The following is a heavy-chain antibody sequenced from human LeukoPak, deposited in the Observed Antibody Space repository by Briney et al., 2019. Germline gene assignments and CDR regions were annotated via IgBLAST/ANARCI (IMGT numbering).Heavy chain of an antibody. Sequence: SVKVSCKASGGTFSSYAISWVQQAPGQGLEWMGGIIPIFGTANYAQKFQGRVTITADKSTSTAYMELSSLRSEDTAVCYCARGDYDILTLDYWGQGTLVTVSS. J-gene: IGHJ4*02. D-gene: IGHD3-9*01. CDR2: IIPIFGTA. CDR1: GGTFSSYA. V-gene: IGHV1-69*06. CDR3: ARGDYDILTLDY.